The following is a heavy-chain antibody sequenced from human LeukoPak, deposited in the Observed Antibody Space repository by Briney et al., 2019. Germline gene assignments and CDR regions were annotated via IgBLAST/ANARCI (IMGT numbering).Heavy chain of an antibody. Sequence: PSETLSLTCTVSGYSISSGYYWGWIRQPPGKGLEWIGSIYHGSTSYNPSLKSRVTISVDTSRNQFSLRLSSVTAADTAVYYCARELGIAAAGILDAFDVWGQGTMVTVSS. CDR1: GYSISSGYY. CDR3: ARELGIAAAGILDAFDV. V-gene: IGHV4-38-2*02. J-gene: IGHJ3*01. CDR2: IYHGST. D-gene: IGHD6-13*01.